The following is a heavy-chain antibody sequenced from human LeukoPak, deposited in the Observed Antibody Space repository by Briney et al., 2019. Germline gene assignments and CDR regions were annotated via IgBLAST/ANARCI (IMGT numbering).Heavy chain of an antibody. D-gene: IGHD3-16*01. CDR2: INSDGRIT. V-gene: IGHV3-74*01. CDR1: GFTFSSYG. Sequence: GGSLRLSCAASGFTFSSYGMSWVRQAPGKGLVGVSRINSDGRITSCADSVKGRFTISRDNAKNTLYLQMNSLRAEDTAVYYCARLRWGGLYYFDSWGQGTLVTVSS. CDR3: ARLRWGGLYYFDS. J-gene: IGHJ4*02.